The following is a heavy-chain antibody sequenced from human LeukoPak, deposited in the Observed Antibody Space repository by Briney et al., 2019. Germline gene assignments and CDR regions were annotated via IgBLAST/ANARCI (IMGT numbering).Heavy chain of an antibody. D-gene: IGHD3-22*01. CDR3: ARDLGQYYDTSDNWFDP. Sequence: PGGSLRLSCAASGFTFGNYWTHWVRQAPGKGLVWVSRINSDGINTSYADSVKGRFTISRDNAKNTLNLQMNSLRAEDTAVYYCARDLGQYYDTSDNWFDPWGQGTLVTVSS. CDR2: INSDGINT. V-gene: IGHV3-74*01. CDR1: GFTFGNYW. J-gene: IGHJ5*02.